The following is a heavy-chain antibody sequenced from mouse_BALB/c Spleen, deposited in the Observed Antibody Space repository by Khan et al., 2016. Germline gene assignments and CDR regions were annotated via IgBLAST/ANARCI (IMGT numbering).Heavy chain of an antibody. Sequence: QVQLQQSGAELMKPGASVKISCKATGYTFNSYWIEWVKQRPGHGLEWIGEILPGSDTTDYNEKFKGKATLTADTSSNTAYMQLSSLTSEDSAVYYCARWGDPMDYWGQGTSVTVSS. CDR3: ARWGDPMDY. J-gene: IGHJ4*01. CDR1: GYTFNSYW. V-gene: IGHV1-9*01. CDR2: ILPGSDTT.